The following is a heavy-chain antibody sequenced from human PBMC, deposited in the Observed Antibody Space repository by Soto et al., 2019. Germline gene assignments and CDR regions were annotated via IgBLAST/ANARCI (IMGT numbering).Heavy chain of an antibody. Sequence: SETLALTCTVSGGSISNFYWSWIRQPPGKGLEWIGYIYYSGTTSYNPSLNSRVTISVDTSKNQFSLKLNSVTAADTAVYYCARESYYGSGATVVGYWGLGTLVTVSS. V-gene: IGHV4-59*01. CDR1: GGSISNFY. CDR2: IYYSGTT. CDR3: ARESYYGSGATVVGY. J-gene: IGHJ4*02. D-gene: IGHD3-10*01.